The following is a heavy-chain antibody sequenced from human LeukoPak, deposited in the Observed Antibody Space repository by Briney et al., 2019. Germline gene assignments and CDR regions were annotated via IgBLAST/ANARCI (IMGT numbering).Heavy chain of an antibody. CDR1: GGSFSGYY. J-gene: IGHJ4*02. CDR3: ASSLAVAGIVDY. V-gene: IGHV4-34*01. CDR2: INHSGST. D-gene: IGHD6-19*01. Sequence: SETLSLTCAVYGGSFSGYYWSWIRQPPGKGLDWIGEINHSGSTNYNPSLKSRVTISVDTSKNQFSLELSSVTAADTAVYYCASSLAVAGIVDYWGQGTLVTVSS.